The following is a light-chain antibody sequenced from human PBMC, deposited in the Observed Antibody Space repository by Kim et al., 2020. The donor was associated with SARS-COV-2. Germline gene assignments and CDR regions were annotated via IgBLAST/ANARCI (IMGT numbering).Light chain of an antibody. J-gene: IGKJ1*01. CDR3: QQCNSWPLT. V-gene: IGKV3-15*01. CDR2: GAS. CDR1: QSVSSN. Sequence: VSPGESATLSCRASQSVSSNLAWYQQKPGQSPRLLIYGASTRATAIPARFSGSGSGTEFTLTISSLQSEDFAVYYCQQCNSWPLTFGQGTKVDIK.